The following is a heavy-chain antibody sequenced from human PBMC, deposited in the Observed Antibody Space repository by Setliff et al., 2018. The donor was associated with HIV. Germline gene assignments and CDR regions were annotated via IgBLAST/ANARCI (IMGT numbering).Heavy chain of an antibody. CDR2: INHSGST. CDR3: ARQIWNESPGYGFDP. CDR1: GASSSSHY. J-gene: IGHJ5*02. D-gene: IGHD3-22*01. V-gene: IGHV4-59*08. Sequence: SETLSLTCTVSGASSSSHYWSWIRQPPGKAPEWIGEINHSGSTNYNPSLKSRVTVSKDTTKNQLSLRLSSVTAADTAVYYCARQIWNESPGYGFDPWGQGTLVTVS.